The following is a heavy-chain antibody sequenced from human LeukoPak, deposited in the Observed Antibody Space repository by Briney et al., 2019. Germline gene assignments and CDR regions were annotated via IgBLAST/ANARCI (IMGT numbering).Heavy chain of an antibody. CDR2: ISSSSSTI. J-gene: IGHJ4*02. D-gene: IGHD6-19*01. Sequence: GGSLRLSCAASGFTFSIYSMNWVRQAPGKGLGWVSYISSSSSTIYYADSVKGRFTISRDNAKNSLYLQMNSLRAEDTAVYYCARDRSSDWHFDFWGPGTPVTVSS. CDR3: ARDRSSDWHFDF. V-gene: IGHV3-48*01. CDR1: GFTFSIYS.